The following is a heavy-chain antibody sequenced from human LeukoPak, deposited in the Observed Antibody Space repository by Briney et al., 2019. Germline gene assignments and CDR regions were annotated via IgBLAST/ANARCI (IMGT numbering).Heavy chain of an antibody. CDR2: IYHSGST. J-gene: IGHJ3*02. CDR1: GGSISSSNW. Sequence: PSETLSLTCAVSGGSISSSNWWSWVRQPPGQGLEWIGEIYHSGSTNYNPSLKSRVTISVDKPKNQFSLKLSSVTAADTVVLYCARKWGGDYEIWGQGTMVTVSS. V-gene: IGHV4-4*02. CDR3: ARKWGGDYEI. D-gene: IGHD3-16*01.